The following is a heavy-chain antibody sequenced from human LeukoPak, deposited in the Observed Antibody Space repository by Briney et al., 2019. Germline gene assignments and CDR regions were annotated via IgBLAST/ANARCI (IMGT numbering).Heavy chain of an antibody. CDR2: INPNSGGT. J-gene: IGHJ4*02. Sequence: ASVKVSCKASGYTFTGYYMHWVRQAPGQGLERMGRINPNSGGTNYAQKFQGRVTMTRDTSISTAYMELSRLRSDDTAVYYCARESGYYDKTFDYWGQGTLVTVSS. V-gene: IGHV1-2*06. D-gene: IGHD3-9*01. CDR3: ARESGYYDKTFDY. CDR1: GYTFTGYY.